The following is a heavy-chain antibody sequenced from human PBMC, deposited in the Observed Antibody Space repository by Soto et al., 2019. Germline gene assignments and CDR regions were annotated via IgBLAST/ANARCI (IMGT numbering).Heavy chain of an antibody. CDR2: IYWDDDK. J-gene: IGHJ4*02. CDR3: AHAYCTSTSCYFDY. Sequence: QITLKESGPTLVKPTQTLTLTCTFSGFSLTTSGVGVGWIRQPPGKALEWLAVIYWDDDKRYSPSLKSRLTITSDTSKHHVVLTLTNIDPVDTATYYCAHAYCTSTSCYFDYWGQGTLVTVSS. D-gene: IGHD2-2*01. V-gene: IGHV2-5*02. CDR1: GFSLTTSGVG.